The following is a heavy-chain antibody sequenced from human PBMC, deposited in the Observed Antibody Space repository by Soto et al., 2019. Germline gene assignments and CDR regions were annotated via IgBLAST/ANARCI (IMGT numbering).Heavy chain of an antibody. D-gene: IGHD4-17*01. CDR1: GFTFGSYA. V-gene: IGHV3-23*01. CDR3: AKDQLIYGDSSRPSWFDP. CDR2: ISGSGDDT. Sequence: GGSLRLSCADSGFTFGSYAMSWVRQAPGKGLQWVSTISGSGDDTYYADSVKGRFTISRDNFKNVLYLQMNSLRAEDTAVYYCAKDQLIYGDSSRPSWFDPWGQGTLVTVSS. J-gene: IGHJ5*02.